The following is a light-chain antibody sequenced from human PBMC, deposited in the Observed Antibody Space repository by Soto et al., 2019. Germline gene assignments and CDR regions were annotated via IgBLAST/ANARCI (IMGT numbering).Light chain of an antibody. J-gene: IGKJ1*01. V-gene: IGKV3-20*01. CDR2: GAS. CDR1: QSVRSNF. Sequence: ETVLTQSPATLSLSPGEGATLSCRASQSVRSNFLAWYQQKPGQAPRLLIYGASNRATGIPDRFSGSGSGTDFTLTITRLEPEDFAMYYCQRYDSLRTFGQGTKVDIK. CDR3: QRYDSLRT.